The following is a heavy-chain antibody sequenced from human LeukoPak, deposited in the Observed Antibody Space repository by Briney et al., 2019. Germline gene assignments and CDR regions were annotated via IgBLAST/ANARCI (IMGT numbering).Heavy chain of an antibody. CDR1: GGSISSYY. V-gene: IGHV4-59*12. CDR2: IYYSGST. D-gene: IGHD2-2*02. Sequence: PSETLSLTCTVSGGSISSYYWSWIRQPPGKGLEWIGYIYYSGSTNYNPSLKSRVTISVDTSKNQFSLKLSSVTAADTAVYYCARGLVCSSTSCYTYDPWGQGTLVTVSS. CDR3: ARGLVCSSTSCYTYDP. J-gene: IGHJ5*02.